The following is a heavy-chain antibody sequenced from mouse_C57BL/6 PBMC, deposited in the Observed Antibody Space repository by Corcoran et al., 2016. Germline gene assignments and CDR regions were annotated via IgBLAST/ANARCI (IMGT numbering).Heavy chain of an antibody. Sequence: QVQLQQSGPELVKPGASVKLSCKASGYTFTSYDINWVKQRPGQGLEWIGWIYPRDGSTKYNEKFKGKATLTVDTSSSTAYMELHSLTSEDSAVYFCARVGLWLRRDAMDYWGQGTSVTVSS. V-gene: IGHV1-85*01. CDR3: ARVGLWLRRDAMDY. J-gene: IGHJ4*01. CDR2: IYPRDGST. CDR1: GYTFTSYD. D-gene: IGHD2-2*01.